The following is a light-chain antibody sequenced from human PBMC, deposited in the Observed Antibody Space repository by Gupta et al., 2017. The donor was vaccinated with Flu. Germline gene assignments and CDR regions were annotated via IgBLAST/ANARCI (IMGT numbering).Light chain of an antibody. Sequence: SNSNIGADYDVHWYQPLPGAAPKLLIYGNTIRPLGVPDRFSGSRSGTSASLAITGLQAGDEADYYCQSYDGSLSGSVFGGGTKLTVL. J-gene: IGLJ2*01. CDR1: NSNIGADYD. CDR2: GNT. V-gene: IGLV1-40*01. CDR3: QSYDGSLSGSV.